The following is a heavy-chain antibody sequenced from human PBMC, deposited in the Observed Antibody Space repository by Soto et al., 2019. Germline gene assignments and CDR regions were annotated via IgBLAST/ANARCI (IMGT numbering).Heavy chain of an antibody. Sequence: VQLVESGGGVVQPGRSLRLSCAASGFTFSDYAMHWVRQAPGKGLEWVAVVSHDGRNTHYADSVKGRFTISRESSKNTVSLEMTSLRAEDTPGYYCAKGGRQWLVTLDFNYWGQGALVSVSS. CDR1: GFTFSDYA. J-gene: IGHJ4*02. CDR3: AKGGRQWLVTLDFNY. CDR2: VSHDGRNT. D-gene: IGHD6-19*01. V-gene: IGHV3-30*18.